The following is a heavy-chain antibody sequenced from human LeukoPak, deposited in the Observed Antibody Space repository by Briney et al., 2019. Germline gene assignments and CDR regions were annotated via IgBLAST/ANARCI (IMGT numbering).Heavy chain of an antibody. CDR3: ARVISAGDAFDI. CDR1: GGSINSYY. D-gene: IGHD3-10*01. CDR2: IYYSGST. Sequence: SETLSLTCTVSGGSINSYYWSWIRQPPGKGLEWIGYIYYSGSTNYNPSLKSRVTLSVDTSKNQFSLKLSSVTAADTAVYYCARVISAGDAFDIWGQGTVVTVSS. V-gene: IGHV4-59*01. J-gene: IGHJ3*02.